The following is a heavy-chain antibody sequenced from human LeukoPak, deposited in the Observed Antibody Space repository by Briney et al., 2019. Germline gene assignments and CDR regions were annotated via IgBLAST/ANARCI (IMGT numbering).Heavy chain of an antibody. D-gene: IGHD3-16*01. CDR1: GGSINNYW. V-gene: IGHV4-59*12. Sequence: SETLSLTCTVSGGSINNYWWAWIRQPPGKGLQWIGHRHSSGATSYNLSLESRVTISIDTSRNQFSLKLNSVTAADTAVYYCARDSRGGGPDFDYWGQGTLVTVSS. CDR2: RHSSGAT. CDR3: ARDSRGGGPDFDY. J-gene: IGHJ4*02.